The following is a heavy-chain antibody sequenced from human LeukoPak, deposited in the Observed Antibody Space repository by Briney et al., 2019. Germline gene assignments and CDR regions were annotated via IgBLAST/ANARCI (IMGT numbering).Heavy chain of an antibody. D-gene: IGHD3-22*01. J-gene: IGHJ4*02. CDR2: ISGSGGST. V-gene: IGHV3-23*01. CDR1: GFTFSSYA. CDR3: ARGSGYFLDFDY. Sequence: GGSLRLSCAASGFTFSSYAMSWVRQAPGKGLEWVSAISGSGGSTYYADSVKGRFTISRDSSKNTLYLQMNSLRAEDTAVYYCARGSGYFLDFDYWGQGTPVTVSS.